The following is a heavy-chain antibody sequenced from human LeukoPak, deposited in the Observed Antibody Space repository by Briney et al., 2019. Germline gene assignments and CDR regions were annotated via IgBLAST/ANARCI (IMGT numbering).Heavy chain of an antibody. J-gene: IGHJ4*02. CDR3: ARHESNGWFFDY. V-gene: IGHV5-51*01. D-gene: IGHD6-19*01. CDR2: IYPGDSDT. Sequence: GESLQISCKGSGYTFTDYWIGWVRQMPGKGLEWMGIIYPGDSDTRYSPSFQGQVTISADKSISTAYLQWRSLKASDSAMYYCARHESNGWFFDYWGQGTLVTVSS. CDR1: GYTFTDYW.